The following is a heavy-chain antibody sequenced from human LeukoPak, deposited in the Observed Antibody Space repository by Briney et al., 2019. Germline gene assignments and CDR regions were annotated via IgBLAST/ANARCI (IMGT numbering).Heavy chain of an antibody. CDR3: AETPNPVQLPQGMDV. J-gene: IGHJ6*02. Sequence: GGSLRLSCAASGFTFSSYGMHWVRQAPGKGLEWVAVISYDGSNKYYADSVKGRFTISRDNSKNTLYLQMNSLRAEDTAVYYCAETPNPVQLPQGMDVWGQGTTVTVSS. CDR2: ISYDGSNK. V-gene: IGHV3-30*18. CDR1: GFTFSSYG. D-gene: IGHD5-18*01.